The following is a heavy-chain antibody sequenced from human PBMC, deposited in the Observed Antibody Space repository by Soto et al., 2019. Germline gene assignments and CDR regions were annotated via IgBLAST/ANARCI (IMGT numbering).Heavy chain of an antibody. CDR1: GFTFRSYG. Sequence: PGGSLRLSCAASGFTFRSYGMHWVRQAPGKGLEWVAVISYDGSNKYYADSVKGRFTISRDNSKNTLYLQMNSLRAEDTAVYYCAKGRDDFDYWGQGTLVTVSS. CDR2: ISYDGSNK. V-gene: IGHV3-30*18. J-gene: IGHJ4*02. CDR3: AKGRDDFDY.